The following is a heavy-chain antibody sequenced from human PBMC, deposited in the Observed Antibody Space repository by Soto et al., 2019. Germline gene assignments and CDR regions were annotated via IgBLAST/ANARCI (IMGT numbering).Heavy chain of an antibody. Sequence: VNLARKSSGYSFSVYLSSRRLQDQRQGLEWMGWISAYNGNTNYAQKFQDRGIMTADRFTSTAYMELRSLTSDDTAVYYCARCGLPEAHTYYSPGMDVPAQGTTVTLSS. CDR3: ARCGLPEAHTYYSPGMDV. D-gene: IGHD3-22*01. CDR1: GYSFSVYL. J-gene: IGHJ6*02. CDR2: ISAYNGNT. V-gene: IGHV1-18*04.